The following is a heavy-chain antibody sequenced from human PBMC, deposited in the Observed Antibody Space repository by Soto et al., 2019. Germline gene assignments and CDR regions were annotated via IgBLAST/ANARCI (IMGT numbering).Heavy chain of an antibody. D-gene: IGHD3-22*01. V-gene: IGHV3-33*06. CDR2: ISYDGSRT. J-gene: IGHJ3*02. CDR1: GFTFSRYG. Sequence: QVQLVESGGGVVQPGRPLRLSCAASGFTFSRYGVHWVRQAPGKGLEWVSFISYDGSRTYYADSVKGRFTISRDNSKNTVILQMDSLRAEDTAVYYCAKNLLEEPADYYDTKADALDTWGQGTIVTVSS. CDR3: AKNLLEEPADYYDTKADALDT.